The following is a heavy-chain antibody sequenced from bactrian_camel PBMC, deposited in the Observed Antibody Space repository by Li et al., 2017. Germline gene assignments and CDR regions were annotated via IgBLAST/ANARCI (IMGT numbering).Heavy chain of an antibody. CDR3: AAAHSAVCRGGAWSVHGNFGY. Sequence: VQLVESGGGSVQAGGSPKLSCAASTHTYSSNCVGWFRQVPGKEREGVAAILIVGSSTYYDDSVKGRFTISRDNAKNTVYLQMNSLKPEDTAMYYCAAAHSAVCRGGAWSVHGNFGYWGQGTQVTVS. V-gene: IGHV3S40*01. D-gene: IGHD1*01. CDR1: THTYSSNC. J-gene: IGHJ6*01. CDR2: ILIVGSST.